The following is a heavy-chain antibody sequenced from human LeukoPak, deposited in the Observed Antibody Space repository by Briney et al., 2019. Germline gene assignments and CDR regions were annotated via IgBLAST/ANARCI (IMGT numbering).Heavy chain of an antibody. J-gene: IGHJ5*02. Sequence: GGSLRLSCAASGFTFSSYSMNWVRQAPGKGLEWVSAISRSSSYIYYADSVKGRFTISRDNAKNSLYLQMNSLRAEDTAVYYCARDGYCTSGTCGWFDPWGQGTLVTVSS. V-gene: IGHV3-21*01. CDR3: ARDGYCTSGTCGWFDP. CDR1: GFTFSSYS. D-gene: IGHD2-8*01. CDR2: ISRSSSYI.